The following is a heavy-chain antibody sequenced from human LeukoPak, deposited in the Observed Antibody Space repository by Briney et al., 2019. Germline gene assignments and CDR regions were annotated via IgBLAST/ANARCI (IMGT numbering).Heavy chain of an antibody. Sequence: GGSLRLSCAASGVTFSSYSMNWVRQAPGKGLEWVSSISSSSSYIYYADSVKGRFTISRDNAKNSLYLQMNSLRAEDTAVYYCARDLDYGDYYGMDVWGQGTTVTVSS. CDR3: ARDLDYGDYYGMDV. CDR1: GVTFSSYS. V-gene: IGHV3-21*01. CDR2: ISSSSSYI. J-gene: IGHJ6*02. D-gene: IGHD4-17*01.